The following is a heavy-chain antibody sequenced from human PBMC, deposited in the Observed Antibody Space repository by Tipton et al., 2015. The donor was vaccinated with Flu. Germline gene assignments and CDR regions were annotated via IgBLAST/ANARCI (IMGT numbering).Heavy chain of an antibody. Sequence: TLSLTCNVSGGSVSRGRCYWSWIRQPAGRGLEWIGRIYTSGSTNYSPSLESRVTISVDPSKSHFSLSLTSVTAADTAVYFCAREFLFFGELSTAYYFDSWSQGIRVTVSS. CDR2: IYTSGST. J-gene: IGHJ4*02. CDR3: AREFLFFGELSTAYYFDS. V-gene: IGHV4-61*02. CDR1: GGSVSRGRCY. D-gene: IGHD3-16*01.